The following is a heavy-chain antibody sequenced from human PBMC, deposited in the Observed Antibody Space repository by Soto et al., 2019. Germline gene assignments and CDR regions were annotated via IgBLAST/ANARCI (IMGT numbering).Heavy chain of an antibody. D-gene: IGHD2-15*01. Sequence: ASVKVSCKASGYTFSGYYMHWVRQAPGQGLEWMAWINAGNGNTKYSQNFQGRVTITRDTSASTAYMELSRLRSEDTAVYYCARDLGGWPDYWGQGTLVTVS. J-gene: IGHJ4*02. CDR3: ARDLGGWPDY. V-gene: IGHV1-3*01. CDR2: INAGNGNT. CDR1: GYTFSGYY.